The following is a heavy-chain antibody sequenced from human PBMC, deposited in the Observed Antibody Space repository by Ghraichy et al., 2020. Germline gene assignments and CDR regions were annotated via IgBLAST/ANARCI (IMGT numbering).Heavy chain of an antibody. V-gene: IGHV1-18*01. Sequence: ASVKVSCKASGYTFTSYGISWVRQAPGQGLEWMGWISAYNGNTNNAQKLQGRVTMTTDTSTSTAYMELRSLRSDDTAVYYCARDGTIFGVVTLLDYWGQGTLVTVSS. CDR3: ARDGTIFGVVTLLDY. J-gene: IGHJ4*02. CDR1: GYTFTSYG. D-gene: IGHD3-3*01. CDR2: ISAYNGNT.